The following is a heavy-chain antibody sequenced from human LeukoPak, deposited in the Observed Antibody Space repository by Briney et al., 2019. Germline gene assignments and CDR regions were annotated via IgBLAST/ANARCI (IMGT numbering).Heavy chain of an antibody. Sequence: PGGSLRLSCAASGFTFSSYSMNWVRQAPGKGLEWVAFIRYDGSNKYYADSVKGRFTISRDNSKNTLYLQMNSLRAEDTAVYYCARAYGGKGRFDYWGQGTLVTVSS. CDR1: GFTFSSYS. D-gene: IGHD4-23*01. V-gene: IGHV3-30*02. CDR3: ARAYGGKGRFDY. CDR2: IRYDGSNK. J-gene: IGHJ4*02.